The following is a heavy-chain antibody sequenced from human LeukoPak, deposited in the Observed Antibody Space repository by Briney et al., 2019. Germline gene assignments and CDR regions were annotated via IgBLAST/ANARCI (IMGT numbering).Heavy chain of an antibody. CDR2: IGSSSSYT. J-gene: IGHJ5*02. CDR3: AGSSGWYGGWFDP. V-gene: IGHV3-11*06. Sequence: PGGSLRLSCAASGFTFSDYYMSWIRQAPGRGLEWVAYIGSSSSYTNYADSVKGRFTISRDNAKKSLDLQMNSLRAEDTAVYYCAGSSGWYGGWFDPWGQGTLVTVSS. CDR1: GFTFSDYY. D-gene: IGHD6-19*01.